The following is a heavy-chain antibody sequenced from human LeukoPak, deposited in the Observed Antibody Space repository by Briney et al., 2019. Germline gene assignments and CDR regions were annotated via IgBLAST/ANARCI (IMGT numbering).Heavy chain of an antibody. CDR1: GYSLTELS. J-gene: IGHJ5*02. Sequence: ASVKVSCKVSGYSLTELSMHWVRQTLGKGLEWMGAFDPGDAETIYAQKFQGRVTLTEDTSTDTAYMELRSLRSDDTAVYYCARDSVYWNLGRFDPWGQGTLVTVSS. CDR3: ARDSVYWNLGRFDP. V-gene: IGHV1-24*01. CDR2: FDPGDAET. D-gene: IGHD1-7*01.